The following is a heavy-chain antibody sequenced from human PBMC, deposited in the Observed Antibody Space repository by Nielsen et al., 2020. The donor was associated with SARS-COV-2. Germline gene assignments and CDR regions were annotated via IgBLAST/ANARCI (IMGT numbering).Heavy chain of an antibody. Sequence: ASVKVSCKTSGYTFTTYAIHWVRQAPGQRLEWVGWINVGNTNRKYSEKFQGRATITTDISASTAYMELSGLRSEDTAIYYCARDQTTVTGAEYYPHWGQGTFVSVSS. J-gene: IGHJ1*01. CDR1: GYTFTTYA. D-gene: IGHD4-17*01. V-gene: IGHV1-3*01. CDR2: INVGNTNR. CDR3: ARDQTTVTGAEYYPH.